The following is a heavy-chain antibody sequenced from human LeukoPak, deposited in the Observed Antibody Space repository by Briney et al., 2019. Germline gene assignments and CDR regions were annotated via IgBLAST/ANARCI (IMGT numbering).Heavy chain of an antibody. CDR3: AKTRTMIVVDY. CDR1: GFTFDDYG. J-gene: IGHJ4*02. CDR2: ISGSGGST. D-gene: IGHD3-22*01. V-gene: IGHV3-23*01. Sequence: GGSLRLSCAASGFTFDDYGMSWVRRAPGKGLEWVSAISGSGGSTYYADSVKGRFTISRDNSKNTLYLQMNSLRAEDTAVYYCAKTRTMIVVDYWGQGTLVTVSS.